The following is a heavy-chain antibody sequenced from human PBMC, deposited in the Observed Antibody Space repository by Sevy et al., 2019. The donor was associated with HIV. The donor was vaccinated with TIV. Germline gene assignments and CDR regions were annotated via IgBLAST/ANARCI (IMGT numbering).Heavy chain of an antibody. CDR1: GGSINNYY. D-gene: IGHD1-26*01. CDR2: IYYSGST. V-gene: IGHV4-59*12. Sequence: SETLSLTCTVSGGSINNYYWSWIRQPPGKGLEWIGYIYYSGSTNYNPSLKSRVTISVDTSKIQFSRKLTSVTAADTAVYYCARWAGVGATVFDSWGQGTLVTVSS. CDR3: ARWAGVGATVFDS. J-gene: IGHJ4*02.